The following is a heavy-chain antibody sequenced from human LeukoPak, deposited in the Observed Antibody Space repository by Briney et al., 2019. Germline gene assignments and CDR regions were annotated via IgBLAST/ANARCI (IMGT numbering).Heavy chain of an antibody. CDR3: AKDFWYGGKAWFDY. CDR2: ISGSGGST. CDR1: GFTFSSYG. D-gene: IGHD4-23*01. V-gene: IGHV3-23*01. J-gene: IGHJ4*02. Sequence: GGSLRLSCAASGFTFSSYGMSWVRQAPGKGLEWVSAISGSGGSTYYADSVKGRFTISRDNSKNTLYLQMNSLRAEDTAVYYCAKDFWYGGKAWFDYWGQGTLVTVSS.